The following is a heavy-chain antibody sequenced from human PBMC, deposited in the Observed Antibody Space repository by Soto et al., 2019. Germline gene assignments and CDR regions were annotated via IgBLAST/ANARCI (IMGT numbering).Heavy chain of an antibody. V-gene: IGHV1-2*04. D-gene: IGHD5-12*01. Sequence: QVQLVQSGAEVRKPGASVTVSCRSSGDSFNDYYIHWVRQAPGQGFEWMGWINPNGGVTKYAQKFQGSVSMPRDTSIRTVYMQLSRLRSDDTAVYYCARESGGATATLDYYYFYMDVWGTGTTVTVSS. CDR3: ARESGGATATLDYYYFYMDV. J-gene: IGHJ6*03. CDR2: INPNGGVT. CDR1: GDSFNDYY.